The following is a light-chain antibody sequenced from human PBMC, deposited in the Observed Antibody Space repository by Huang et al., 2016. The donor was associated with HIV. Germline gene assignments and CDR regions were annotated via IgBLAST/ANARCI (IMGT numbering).Light chain of an antibody. Sequence: EIVLTQSPATLSLSPGERATLSCRASQSVSSYLAWYQQRPGQAPRLLIYDASNRVTGIPARVSGSGSGTDFTLTISSLEPEDFAVYYCQQRSNWPPLTFGGGTKVEIK. J-gene: IGKJ4*01. CDR1: QSVSSY. V-gene: IGKV3-11*01. CDR2: DAS. CDR3: QQRSNWPPLT.